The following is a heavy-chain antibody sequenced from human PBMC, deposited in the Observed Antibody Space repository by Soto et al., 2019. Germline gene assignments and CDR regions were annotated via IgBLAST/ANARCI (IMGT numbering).Heavy chain of an antibody. CDR2: IYPGDSDT. CDR3: ARTMVRGVTIKTSLDP. Sequence: GESLKISCKGSGYSFTSYWIGWVRQMPGKGLEWMGIIYPGDSDTRYSPSFQGQVTISADKSISTAYLQWSSLKASDTAMYYCARTMVRGVTIKTSLDPWGQGTLVTVSS. CDR1: GYSFTSYW. D-gene: IGHD3-10*01. V-gene: IGHV5-51*01. J-gene: IGHJ5*02.